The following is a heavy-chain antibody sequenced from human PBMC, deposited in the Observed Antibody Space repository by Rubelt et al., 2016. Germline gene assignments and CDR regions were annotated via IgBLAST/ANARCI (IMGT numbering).Heavy chain of an antibody. D-gene: IGHD6-13*01. CDR3: AREQQLVGGWFDP. Sequence: QVQLVQSGAEVKKPGSSVKVSCKASGGTFSSYAISWVRQAPGQGLEWMGGSSPSFGTANYAQKFQGCITITADDSTSTAYMELCSLRSEDTAVYYCAREQQLVGGWFDPWGQGTLVTVSS. V-gene: IGHV1-69*13. CDR1: GGTFSSYA. J-gene: IGHJ5*02. CDR2: SSPSFGTA.